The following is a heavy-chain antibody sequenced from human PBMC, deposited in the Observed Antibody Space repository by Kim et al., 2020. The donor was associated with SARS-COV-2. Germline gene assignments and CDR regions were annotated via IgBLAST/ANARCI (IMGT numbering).Heavy chain of an antibody. Sequence: SETLSLTCAVYGGSFSGYYWSWIRQPPGKGLEWIGEINHSGSTNYNPSLKSRVTISVDTSKNQFSLKLSSVTAADTAVYYCARLYPPYYYGSGSYYRGTPFYFDYWGQGTLVTVSS. CDR2: INHSGST. V-gene: IGHV4-34*01. J-gene: IGHJ4*02. D-gene: IGHD3-10*01. CDR1: GGSFSGYY. CDR3: ARLYPPYYYGSGSYYRGTPFYFDY.